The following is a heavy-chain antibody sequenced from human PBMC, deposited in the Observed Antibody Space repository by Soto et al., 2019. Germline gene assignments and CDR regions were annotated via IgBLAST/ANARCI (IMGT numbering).Heavy chain of an antibody. CDR3: TRVVVGSAGEFDY. CDR1: GFILNNYW. J-gene: IGHJ4*02. CDR2: ISADGNTI. Sequence: GSLRLSCAASGFILNNYWMHWVRQTPGKGLEWVSRISADGNTINYADSVRGRFTISRDNAKNTLFLQLNSLTAEDTAVYYCTRVVVGSAGEFDYWGQGTLVTVSS. V-gene: IGHV3-74*01. D-gene: IGHD1-26*01.